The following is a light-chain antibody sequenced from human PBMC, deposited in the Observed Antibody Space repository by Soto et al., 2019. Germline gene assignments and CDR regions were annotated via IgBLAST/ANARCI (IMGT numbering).Light chain of an antibody. CDR2: DAS. CDR1: QDISNY. Sequence: IQMTQSPSSLSASVGDRVTITCQASQDISNYLNWYQQKPGKAPKLLIYDASNLETGVPSRFSGSGSGTDFTFTISSLQPEDIATYYCQQYDNPITFGQGTRLE. J-gene: IGKJ5*01. V-gene: IGKV1-33*01. CDR3: QQYDNPIT.